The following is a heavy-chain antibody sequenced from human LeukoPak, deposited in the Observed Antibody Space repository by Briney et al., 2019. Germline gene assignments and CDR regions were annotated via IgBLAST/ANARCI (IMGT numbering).Heavy chain of an antibody. V-gene: IGHV4-31*03. CDR2: IYYSGST. CDR3: ARFSYYDFWSGYYRGSDI. Sequence: PSETLSLTCTVSGGSISSGGYYWSWIRQHPGKGLEWIGYIYYSGSTYYNPSLKSRVTISVDTSKNQFSLKLSSVTAADTAVYYCARFSYYDFWSGYYRGSDIWGQGTMVTVSS. CDR1: GGSISSGGYY. D-gene: IGHD3-3*01. J-gene: IGHJ3*02.